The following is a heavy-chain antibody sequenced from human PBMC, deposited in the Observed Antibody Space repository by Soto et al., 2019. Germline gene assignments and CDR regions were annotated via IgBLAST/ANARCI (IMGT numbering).Heavy chain of an antibody. D-gene: IGHD3-10*01. CDR1: GLTFSSYS. V-gene: IGHV3-21*01. J-gene: IGHJ4*02. CDR3: VAYPGEACFIGD. Sequence: EVQLVESGGGLVKPGGSLRLSCAASGLTFSSYSMNWVRQAPGKGLEWVSSISSGDSYIYYADSVRGRFTISRDNAENSLYLQMDSLRAEDTAVYYCVAYPGEACFIGDWGQGALVTVSS. CDR2: ISSGDSYI.